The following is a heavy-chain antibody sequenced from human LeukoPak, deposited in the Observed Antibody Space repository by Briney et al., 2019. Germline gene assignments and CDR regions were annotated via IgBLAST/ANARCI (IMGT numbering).Heavy chain of an antibody. CDR1: GLTFSSYA. Sequence: GGSLRLSCAASGLTFSSYAMHWVRQAPGKGLEWVAVISYDGSNKYYADSVKGRFTISRDNSKNTLYLQMNSLRAEDTAVYYCAKDQADDIANWGQGTLVTVSS. D-gene: IGHD3-9*01. J-gene: IGHJ4*02. CDR3: AKDQADDIAN. V-gene: IGHV3-30*04. CDR2: ISYDGSNK.